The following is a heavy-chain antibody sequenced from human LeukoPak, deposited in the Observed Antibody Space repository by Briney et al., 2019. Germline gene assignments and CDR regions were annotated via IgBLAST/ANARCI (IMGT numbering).Heavy chain of an antibody. V-gene: IGHV3-66*02. Sequence: GGSLRLSCAASGFTVSSNYMSWVRQAPGKGLEWVSVIYSGGSTYYADSVKGRFTISRDNSKNTLYLQMNSLRAEDTAVYYCAKVDTHFDWLPPRFWGQGTLVTVSS. CDR2: IYSGGST. J-gene: IGHJ4*02. D-gene: IGHD3-9*01. CDR3: AKVDTHFDWLPPRF. CDR1: GFTVSSNY.